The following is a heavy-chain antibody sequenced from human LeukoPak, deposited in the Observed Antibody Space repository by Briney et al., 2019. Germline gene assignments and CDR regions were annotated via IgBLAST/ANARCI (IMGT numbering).Heavy chain of an antibody. D-gene: IGHD5-12*01. V-gene: IGHV4-34*01. CDR1: RGSPTGYY. CDR3: ARGPRNPRRGIGATIRPPPH. CDR2: MNQSRSA. J-gene: IGHJ4*02. Sequence: ESLSLTRAVYRGSPTGYYCSSIGQPPGTGGEGMGEMNQSRSANYNPSIQRRVTIAVDTSKNQFSLKLRSVPAAGPAVYYCARGPRNPRRGIGATIRPPPHWGQGTLVTVSS.